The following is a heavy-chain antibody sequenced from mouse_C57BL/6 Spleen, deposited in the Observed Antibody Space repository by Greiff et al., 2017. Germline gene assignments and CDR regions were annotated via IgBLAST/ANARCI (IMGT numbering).Heavy chain of an antibody. Sequence: VKLMESDAELVKPGASVKISCKVSGYTFTDHTIHWMKQRPEQGLEWIGYIYPRDGSTKYNEKFKGKATLTADKSSSTAYMQLNSLTSEDSAVYCCARDWLITTVGAKGYFDVWGTGTTVTVSS. J-gene: IGHJ1*03. D-gene: IGHD1-1*01. CDR3: ARDWLITTVGAKGYFDV. CDR2: IYPRDGST. V-gene: IGHV1-78*01. CDR1: GYTFTDHT.